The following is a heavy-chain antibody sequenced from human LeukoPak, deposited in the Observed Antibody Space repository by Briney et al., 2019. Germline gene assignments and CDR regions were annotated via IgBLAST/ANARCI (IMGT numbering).Heavy chain of an antibody. V-gene: IGHV5-51*01. Sequence: GESLKISCKGSGYSLTSYWIGWVRQMPGKGLEWMGIIYPGDSDTRYSPSFQGQVTISADKSISTAYLQWSSLKASDTAMYYCVRQVTMVRGVIIPLQYFDYWGQGTLVTVSS. CDR1: GYSLTSYW. CDR2: IYPGDSDT. J-gene: IGHJ4*02. CDR3: VRQVTMVRGVIIPLQYFDY. D-gene: IGHD3-10*01.